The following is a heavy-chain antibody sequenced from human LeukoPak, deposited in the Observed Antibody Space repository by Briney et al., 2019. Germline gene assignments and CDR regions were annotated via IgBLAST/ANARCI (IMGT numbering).Heavy chain of an antibody. CDR1: GGSFSGYY. CDR3: ARALGAVAGTDFDY. Sequence: SQTLSLTCAVYGGSFSGYYWSWIRQPPGKGLEWIGEINHSGSTNYNPSLKSQVTISVDTSKNQFSLKLSSVTAADTAVYYCARALGAVAGTDFDYWGQGTLVTVAS. J-gene: IGHJ4*02. CDR2: INHSGST. V-gene: IGHV4-34*01. D-gene: IGHD6-19*01.